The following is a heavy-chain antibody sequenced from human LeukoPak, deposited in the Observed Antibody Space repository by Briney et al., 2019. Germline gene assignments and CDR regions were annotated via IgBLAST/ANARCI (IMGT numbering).Heavy chain of an antibody. CDR2: INHRGGT. CDR3: ASGVGEFFPDAFNI. D-gene: IGHD3-10*01. J-gene: IGHJ3*02. V-gene: IGHV4-34*01. Sequence: SQTLSLTCAVFGGSFSDYSWTWIRQTPGKGLEWIGEINHRGGTNYNPSLKSRLTISVDTSKNQFSLNLTSVTAADTAVYYCASGVGEFFPDAFNIWGQGTMVGVFS. CDR1: GGSFSDYS.